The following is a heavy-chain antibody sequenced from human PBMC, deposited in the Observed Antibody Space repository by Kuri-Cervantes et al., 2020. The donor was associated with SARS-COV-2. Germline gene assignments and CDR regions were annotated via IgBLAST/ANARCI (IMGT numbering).Heavy chain of an antibody. D-gene: IGHD3/OR15-3a*01. CDR1: GGSVSSGSYY. V-gene: IGHV4-39*01. J-gene: IGHJ6*02. CDR2: IYYSGTT. Sequence: GSLRLSCTVSGGSVSSGSYYWGWIRQPPGKGLEWIGSIYYSGTTYYNPSLKSRVTISVDTSKNQFSLRLSSVTAADTAVYYCASPRDWYYYGMDVWGQGTTVTVSS. CDR3: ASPRDWYYYGMDV.